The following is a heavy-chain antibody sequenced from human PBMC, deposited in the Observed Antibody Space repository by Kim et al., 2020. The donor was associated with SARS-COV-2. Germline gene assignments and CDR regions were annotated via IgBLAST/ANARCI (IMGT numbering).Heavy chain of an antibody. CDR3: ARTAMGYYDSSGYYFDY. CDR1: GGSISSSNW. J-gene: IGHJ4*02. Sequence: SETLSLTCAVSGGSISSSNWWSWVRQPPGKGLEWIGEIYHSGSTNYNPSLKSRVTISVDKSKNQFSLKLSSVTAADTAVYYCARTAMGYYDSSGYYFDYWGQGTLVTVSS. V-gene: IGHV4-4*02. CDR2: IYHSGST. D-gene: IGHD3-22*01.